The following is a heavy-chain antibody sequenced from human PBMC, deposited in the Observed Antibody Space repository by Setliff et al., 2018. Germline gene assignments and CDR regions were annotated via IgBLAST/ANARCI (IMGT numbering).Heavy chain of an antibody. V-gene: IGHV4-59*08. CDR3: ARVLGYNGYGNYYIYYFMDV. CDR1: GGSISSYY. J-gene: IGHJ6*03. D-gene: IGHD5-12*01. Sequence: SETLSLTCTVSGGSISSYYWSWIRQPPGKGLEWIGYIYYSGSTNYNPSLKSRVTISVDTSKNQFSLKLSSVTAADTAVYYCARVLGYNGYGNYYIYYFMDVWGKGTTVTVSS. CDR2: IYYSGST.